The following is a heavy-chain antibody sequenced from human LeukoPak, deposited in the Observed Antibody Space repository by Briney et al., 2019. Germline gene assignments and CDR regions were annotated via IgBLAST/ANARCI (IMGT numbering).Heavy chain of an antibody. Sequence: PSETLSLTCAVYGGSFSGYYWSWIRQPPGKGLEWIGEINHSGSTNYNPSLKSRVTKSVDTSKNQFSLKLSSVTAADTAVYYCARGLDSSGWWYYFDYWGQGTLVTVSS. D-gene: IGHD6-19*01. CDR1: GGSFSGYY. V-gene: IGHV4-34*01. J-gene: IGHJ4*02. CDR3: ARGLDSSGWWYYFDY. CDR2: INHSGST.